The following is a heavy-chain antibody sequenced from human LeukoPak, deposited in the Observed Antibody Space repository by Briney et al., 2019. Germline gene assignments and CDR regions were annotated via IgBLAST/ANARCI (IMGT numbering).Heavy chain of an antibody. Sequence: GSLRLSCAASGFTFSSYAMHWVRQAPGKGLEWVAVISYDGSNKYYADSVKGRFTISRDNPKNSLYLQMNSLRAEDTAVYYCARDLLAVTTGGATYWGQGTLVTVSS. D-gene: IGHD4-17*01. CDR1: GFTFSSYA. CDR2: ISYDGSNK. J-gene: IGHJ4*02. V-gene: IGHV3-30-3*01. CDR3: ARDLLAVTTGGATY.